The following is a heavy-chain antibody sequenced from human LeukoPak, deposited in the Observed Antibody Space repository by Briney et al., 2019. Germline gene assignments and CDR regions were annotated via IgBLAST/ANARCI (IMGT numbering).Heavy chain of an antibody. CDR2: INHSGST. J-gene: IGHJ4*02. V-gene: IGHV4-34*01. Sequence: KLSETPSLTCGVYGASFSSYYWSWIRQPPGKGLEWIGEINHSGSTNYNPSLKSRVTISVDTSKKQFSLNLSSVTAADTAVYYCAREKACSGGSWNIDYWGQGTLVPVS. D-gene: IGHD2-15*01. CDR1: GASFSSYY. CDR3: AREKACSGGSWNIDY.